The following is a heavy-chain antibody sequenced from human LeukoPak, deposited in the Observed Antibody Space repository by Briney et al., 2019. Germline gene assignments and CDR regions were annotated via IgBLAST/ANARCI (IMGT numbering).Heavy chain of an antibody. CDR1: GYTFTSYG. D-gene: IGHD3-9*01. CDR2: ISAYNGNT. CDR3: ARVASARFLRYFDWLHLDY. V-gene: IGHV1-18*01. Sequence: ASVKVSCKASGYTFTSYGISWVRQAPGQGLEWMGWISAYNGNTNYAQKLQGRVTMTTDTSTSTAYMELRSLRSDDTAVYYCARVASARFLRYFDWLHLDYWGQGTLVTVSS. J-gene: IGHJ4*02.